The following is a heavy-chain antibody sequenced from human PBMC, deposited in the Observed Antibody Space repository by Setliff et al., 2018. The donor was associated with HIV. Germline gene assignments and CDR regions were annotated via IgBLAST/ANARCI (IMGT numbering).Heavy chain of an antibody. CDR2: ISAYNGKT. J-gene: IGHJ4*02. CDR1: GYTFTSFG. Sequence: ASVKVSCKAYGYTFTSFGISRVRQAPGQGLEWMGWISAYNGKTNYAQKFQGRATMTTDTSTNTAYMELRSLRSDDTALYYCARGFASWYGGGGSAYWGQGTLVTVSS. V-gene: IGHV1-18*01. CDR3: ARGFASWYGGGGSAY. D-gene: IGHD6-13*01.